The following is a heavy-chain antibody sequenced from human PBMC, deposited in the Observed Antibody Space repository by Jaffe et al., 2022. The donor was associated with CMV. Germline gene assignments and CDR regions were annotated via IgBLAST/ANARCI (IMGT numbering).Heavy chain of an antibody. V-gene: IGHV1-46*01. CDR3: ARRALLWFGELYNYYYMDV. CDR1: GYTFTSYY. CDR2: INPSGGST. J-gene: IGHJ6*03. D-gene: IGHD3-10*01. Sequence: QVQLVQSGAEVKKPGASVKVSCKASGYTFTSYYMHWVRQAPGQGLEWMGIINPSGGSTSYAQKFQGRVTMTRDTSTSTVYMELSSLRSEDTAVYYCARRALLWFGELYNYYYMDVWGKGTTVTVSS.